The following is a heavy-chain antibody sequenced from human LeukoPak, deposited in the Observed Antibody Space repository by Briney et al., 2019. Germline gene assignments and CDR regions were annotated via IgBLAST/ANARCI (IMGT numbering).Heavy chain of an antibody. CDR3: ARGLRYFDWLLSGFDY. CDR2: IYYSGST. D-gene: IGHD3-9*01. CDR1: GGSISSSSYY. J-gene: IGHJ4*02. V-gene: IGHV4-39*07. Sequence: PSETLSLTCTVSGGSISSSSYYWGWIRQPPGKGLEWIGSIYYSGSTYYNPSLKSRVTISVDTSKNQFSLKLSSVTAADTAVYYCARGLRYFDWLLSGFDYWGQGTLVTVSS.